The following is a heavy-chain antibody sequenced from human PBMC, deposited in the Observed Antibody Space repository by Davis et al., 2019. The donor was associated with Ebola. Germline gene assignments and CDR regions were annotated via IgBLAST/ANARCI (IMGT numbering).Heavy chain of an antibody. Sequence: GESLKISCAASGFTVSSNYMSWVRQAPGKGLEWVSVIYSGGSTYYADSVKGRFTISRDNSKKTLYLQMNSLRAEDTAVYYCARGGEYPGDYWGQGTLVTVSS. J-gene: IGHJ4*02. CDR3: ARGGEYPGDY. V-gene: IGHV3-53*01. CDR1: GFTVSSNY. CDR2: IYSGGST. D-gene: IGHD2/OR15-2a*01.